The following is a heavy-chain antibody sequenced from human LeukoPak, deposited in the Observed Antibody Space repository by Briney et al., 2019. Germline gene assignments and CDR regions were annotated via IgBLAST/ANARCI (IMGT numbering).Heavy chain of an antibody. J-gene: IGHJ5*02. V-gene: IGHV1-2*02. CDR2: INPNTCGT. D-gene: IGHD3-22*01. Sequence: AAVKVSCKASGYTFTGYYMHWVRQAPGQGLEWMGWINPNTCGTNYAQRFHGRVTMTRDTSISTAYMELSRLRSDDPAVYYCARDFYGSAENYDSGPPGDFDDSNWFDPWGQGTLVTVSS. CDR3: ARDFYGSAENYDSGPPGDFDDSNWFDP. CDR1: GYTFTGYY.